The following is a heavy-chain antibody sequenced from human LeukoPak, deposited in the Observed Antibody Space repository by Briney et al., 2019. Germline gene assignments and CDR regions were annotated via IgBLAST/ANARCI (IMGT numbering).Heavy chain of an antibody. Sequence: SETLSLTCTVSGGSVSSGSYYWSWIRQPPGTGLEWIGYIYYSGSTNYNPSLKSRVTISVDTSKNQFSLKLSSVTAADTAVYYCARGLRGRYCDSSGQNWFDPWGQGTLVTVSS. CDR2: IYYSGST. CDR1: GGSVSSGSYY. J-gene: IGHJ5*02. CDR3: ARGLRGRYCDSSGQNWFDP. D-gene: IGHD3-22*01. V-gene: IGHV4-61*01.